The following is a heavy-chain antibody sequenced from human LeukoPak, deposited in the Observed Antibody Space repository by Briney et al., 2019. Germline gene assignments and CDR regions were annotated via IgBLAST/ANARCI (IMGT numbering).Heavy chain of an antibody. D-gene: IGHD2-2*03. CDR2: IFHSGST. Sequence: PSETLSLTCAVSGVSISSSNWWSWVRQSPGKGLEWIGEIFHSGSTNYNPSLKSRVLISVDKAENQFSLTLTSVTAADTARYFCARVRLDGYVKEFYFDSWGQGTRVTVSS. V-gene: IGHV4-4*02. CDR3: ARVRLDGYVKEFYFDS. J-gene: IGHJ4*02. CDR1: GVSISSSNW.